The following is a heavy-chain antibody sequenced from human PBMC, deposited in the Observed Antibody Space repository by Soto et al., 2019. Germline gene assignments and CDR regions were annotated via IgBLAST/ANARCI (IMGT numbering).Heavy chain of an antibody. CDR1: GYTFSNCG. Sequence: ASVNVSCKTSGYTFSNCGITWVRQAPGQPLEWLGWISLYSDGTNYAQKFQGRVSMTTDTSTTTAYMELRSLRSDDTAVYYCARVVPGAEAWFGPWGQGTLVTVSS. J-gene: IGHJ5*02. V-gene: IGHV1-18*01. D-gene: IGHD2-2*01. CDR2: ISLYSDGT. CDR3: ARVVPGAEAWFGP.